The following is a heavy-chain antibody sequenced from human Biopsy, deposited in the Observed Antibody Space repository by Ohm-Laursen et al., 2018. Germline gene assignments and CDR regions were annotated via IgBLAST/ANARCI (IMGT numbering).Heavy chain of an antibody. Sequence: SSLRLSCTASGFSFSSYGMHWVRQAPGKGLEWVAFIFYDGSNTYYADSVKGRFTISRDNSRDTLYLQMSSLRAEDTAVYYCAKDRYNYTPIGGFSMDVWGQGTTVIVSS. V-gene: IGHV3-30*18. J-gene: IGHJ6*02. CDR2: IFYDGSNT. CDR1: GFSFSSYG. D-gene: IGHD5-18*01. CDR3: AKDRYNYTPIGGFSMDV.